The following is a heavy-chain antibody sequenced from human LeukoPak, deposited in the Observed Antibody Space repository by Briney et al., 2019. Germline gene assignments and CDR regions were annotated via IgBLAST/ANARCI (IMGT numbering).Heavy chain of an antibody. Sequence: GGSLRLSCTASGFSFSTYSMNWVRQAPGKGLEWVSYIVGSSSNIYYADTVKGRFTISRDNAKNSLYLQMDSLRAEDTAVYYCAKRYSPYCGGDCYSPFDYWGQGILVTVSS. J-gene: IGHJ4*02. V-gene: IGHV3-21*04. D-gene: IGHD2-21*02. CDR3: AKRYSPYCGGDCYSPFDY. CDR2: IVGSSSNI. CDR1: GFSFSTYS.